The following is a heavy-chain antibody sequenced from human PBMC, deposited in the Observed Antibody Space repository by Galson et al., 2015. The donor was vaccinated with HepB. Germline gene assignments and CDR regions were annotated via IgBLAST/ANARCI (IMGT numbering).Heavy chain of an antibody. Sequence: SLRLSCAASGFTFSSYSMNWVRQAPGKGLEWVSSISSSSSYIYYADSVKGRFTISRDNAKNSLYLQMNSLRAEDTAVYYCAPSYYDFWSGLGGFDYWGQGTLVTVSS. V-gene: IGHV3-21*01. CDR2: ISSSSSYI. CDR1: GFTFSSYS. CDR3: APSYYDFWSGLGGFDY. D-gene: IGHD3-3*01. J-gene: IGHJ4*02.